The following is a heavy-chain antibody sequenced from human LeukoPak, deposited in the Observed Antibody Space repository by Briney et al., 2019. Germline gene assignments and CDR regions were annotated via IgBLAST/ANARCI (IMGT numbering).Heavy chain of an antibody. D-gene: IGHD3-3*01. CDR1: GFTVSSNY. J-gene: IGHJ4*02. CDR2: IYSGGST. V-gene: IGHV3-53*01. CDR3: ARGEYDFWSGYYFDY. Sequence: GGSLRLSCAASGFTVSSNYMSWVRQAPGKGLERVSVIYSGGSTYYADSVKGRFTISRDNSKNTLYLQMNSLRAEDTAVYYCARGEYDFWSGYYFDYWGQGTLVTVSS.